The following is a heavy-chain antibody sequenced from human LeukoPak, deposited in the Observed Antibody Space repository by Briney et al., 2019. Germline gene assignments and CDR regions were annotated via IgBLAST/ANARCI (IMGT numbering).Heavy chain of an antibody. Sequence: GGSLRLSCAASGFTFSNAWMSWVRQGPGKGLEWLGRIKSKIDAGTTDNAAPVKGRFTISRDDSKNTLYLHINSLNTEDTPVYYCTADEAGGPSSALFHYWGQGTLVTVSS. V-gene: IGHV3-15*01. CDR1: GFTFSNAW. CDR2: IKSKIDAGTT. CDR3: TADEAGGPSSALFHY. D-gene: IGHD3-3*01. J-gene: IGHJ4*02.